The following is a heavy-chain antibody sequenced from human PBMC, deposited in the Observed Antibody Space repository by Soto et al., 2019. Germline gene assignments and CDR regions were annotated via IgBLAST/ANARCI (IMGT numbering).Heavy chain of an antibody. V-gene: IGHV4-30-4*01. CDR3: ARVIAAMQNWLDP. CDR2: IYHTGTT. D-gene: IGHD2-21*01. Sequence: QVQLQESGPGLVKPSQTLSLTCSVSGGSISSIDYFWSWIRQPPGKGLEWIGFIYHTGTTYYNPSLRSRVTISIDTSKSQFSMKLNSVTAADTAVDYCARVIAAMQNWLDPWGQGTLVTVSP. J-gene: IGHJ5*02. CDR1: GGSISSIDYF.